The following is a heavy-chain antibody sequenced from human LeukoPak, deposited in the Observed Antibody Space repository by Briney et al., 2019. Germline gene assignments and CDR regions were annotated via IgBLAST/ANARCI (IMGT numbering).Heavy chain of an antibody. CDR3: ARGSKSYGDYIRSRIHYFDY. CDR1: GFTFSNYG. J-gene: IGHJ4*02. V-gene: IGHV3-30*02. Sequence: GGSLRLSCAASGFTFSNYGMHCVRQAPGKGLDWVAFIHYDGSNKYYADSVKGRFTISRDDSKNTLYLQMNSLRADDTAVYYCARGSKSYGDYIRSRIHYFDYWGQGTLVTVSS. D-gene: IGHD4-17*01. CDR2: IHYDGSNK.